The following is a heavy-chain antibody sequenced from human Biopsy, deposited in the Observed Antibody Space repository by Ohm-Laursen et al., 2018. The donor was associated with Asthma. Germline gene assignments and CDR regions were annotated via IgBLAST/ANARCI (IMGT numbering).Heavy chain of an antibody. CDR2: INAGNGNT. J-gene: IGHJ3*02. CDR1: GYTFIGYH. Sequence: GASVKVSCKPSGYTFIGYHIHWVRQAPGQGLEWMGGINAGNGNTKYSEKFQGRVTITRDTSASTAYMDLSSLRSEDTAVYYCARTYYDFLTGQVNDALAMWGQGTVVTVSS. CDR3: ARTYYDFLTGQVNDALAM. V-gene: IGHV1-3*01. D-gene: IGHD3-9*01.